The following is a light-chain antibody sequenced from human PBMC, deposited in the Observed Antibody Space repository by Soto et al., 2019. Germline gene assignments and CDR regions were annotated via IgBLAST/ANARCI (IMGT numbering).Light chain of an antibody. CDR3: QTWGTGIHVV. Sequence: QSVLTQSPSASASLGASVKLTCTLSSGHSSYAIAWHQQQPEKGPRYLMKLDSDVSHTKGDAIPDRFSGSSSGAERYLTISSLQSEDEADYYCQTWGTGIHVVFGGGTKLTVL. CDR2: LDSDVSH. J-gene: IGLJ2*01. V-gene: IGLV4-69*01. CDR1: SGHSSYA.